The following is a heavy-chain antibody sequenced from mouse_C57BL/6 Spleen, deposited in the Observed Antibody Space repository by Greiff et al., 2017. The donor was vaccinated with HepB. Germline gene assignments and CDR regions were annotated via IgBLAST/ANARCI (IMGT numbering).Heavy chain of an antibody. D-gene: IGHD2-3*01. CDR1: GYTFTSYW. CDR2: IDPSDSET. V-gene: IGHV1-52*01. J-gene: IGHJ4*01. CDR3: ARSNDGYYGGNAMDY. Sequence: VQLKQPGAELVRPGSSVKLSCKASGYTFTSYWMHWVKQRPIQGLEWIGNIDPSDSETHYNQKFKDKATLTVDKTSSTAYMQLSSLTSEDSAVYYCARSNDGYYGGNAMDYWGQGTSVTVSS.